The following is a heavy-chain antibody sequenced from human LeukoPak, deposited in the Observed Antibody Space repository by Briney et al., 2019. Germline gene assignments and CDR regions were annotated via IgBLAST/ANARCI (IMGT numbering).Heavy chain of an antibody. D-gene: IGHD2-2*01. CDR2: INPNSGGT. V-gene: IGHV1-2*02. CDR1: GYTFTGYY. CDR3: ARDYCSSTSSRLDY. Sequence: ASVKVSCKASGYTFTGYYMHWVRQAPGQGLEWMGWINPNSGGTNYAQKFQGRVTMTRDTSISTAYMELSRLRSDDTAVYYCARDYCSSTSSRLDYWGQGTLVTVSS. J-gene: IGHJ4*02.